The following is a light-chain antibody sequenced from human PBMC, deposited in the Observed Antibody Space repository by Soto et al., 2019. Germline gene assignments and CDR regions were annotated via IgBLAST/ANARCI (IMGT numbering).Light chain of an antibody. V-gene: IGKV3-20*01. CDR3: QLYGSSPLFT. CDR1: QSVSSTY. J-gene: IGKJ3*01. Sequence: EIVLTQSPGTLSLSPGERATLNCRASQSVSSTYLAWFQQRPGQTPRLLISGASSRATGIPERFSGGGSGTDFTLTISRLEPEDFAVYWCQLYGSSPLFTFGPGTKVDIK. CDR2: GAS.